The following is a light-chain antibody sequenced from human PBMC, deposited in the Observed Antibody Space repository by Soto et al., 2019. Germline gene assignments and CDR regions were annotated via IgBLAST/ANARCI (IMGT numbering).Light chain of an antibody. CDR3: QQRSNWPST. Sequence: EIVLTQSPATLSLSPGEGATLSCRASQSVSSYLAWSQQKPGQAPRLLIYDASIRDTGIPARFSGSGSGTDFTLTISSLEPEDFAVYYCQQRSNWPSTFGGGTKVDIK. V-gene: IGKV3-11*01. CDR2: DAS. CDR1: QSVSSY. J-gene: IGKJ4*01.